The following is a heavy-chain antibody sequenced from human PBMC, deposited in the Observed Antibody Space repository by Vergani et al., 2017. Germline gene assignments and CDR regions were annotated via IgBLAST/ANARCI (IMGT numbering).Heavy chain of an antibody. Sequence: QVQLQESGPGLVKPSETLSLTCTVSGGSISSYYWSWIRQPPGKGLEWIGYIYYSGSTNYNPSLKSRVTISVDTSKNQFSLKLSSVTAADTAVYYCARWVEMATMRSRIVEAFDIWGQGTMVTVSS. J-gene: IGHJ3*02. CDR1: GGSISSYY. D-gene: IGHD5-24*01. V-gene: IGHV4-59*01. CDR2: IYYSGST. CDR3: ARWVEMATMRSRIVEAFDI.